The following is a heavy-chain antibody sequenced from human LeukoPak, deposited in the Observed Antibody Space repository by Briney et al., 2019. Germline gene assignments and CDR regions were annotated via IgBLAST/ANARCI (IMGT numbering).Heavy chain of an antibody. CDR2: MNPNSGNT. V-gene: IGHV1-8*01. D-gene: IGHD2-15*01. Sequence: GASVKVSCKASGYTFTSYDINWVRQATGQGLEWMGWMNPNSGNTGYAQKFQGRVTMTRNTSISTAYMELSSLRSEDTAVYYCARGTPSWVVAADDYYYYYGMDVWGQGTTVTVPS. CDR3: ARGTPSWVVAADDYYYYYGMDV. CDR1: GYTFTSYD. J-gene: IGHJ6*02.